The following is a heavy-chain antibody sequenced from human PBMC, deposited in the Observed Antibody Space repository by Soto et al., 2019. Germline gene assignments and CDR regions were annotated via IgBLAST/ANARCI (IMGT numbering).Heavy chain of an antibody. CDR2: AYSSGST. CDR3: GKGRGPPPGIAY. CDR1: GGSISSSSYW. V-gene: IGHV4-39*01. J-gene: IGHJ4*02. D-gene: IGHD3-10*01. Sequence: SETLSLTCTVSGGSISSSSYWWGWIRQSPSMGLDWIGSAYSSGSTYYSPSLKSRVTISLDTSKNQFSLKMTSVTAADTAVYYGGKGRGPPPGIAYGGGGPLVTRLL.